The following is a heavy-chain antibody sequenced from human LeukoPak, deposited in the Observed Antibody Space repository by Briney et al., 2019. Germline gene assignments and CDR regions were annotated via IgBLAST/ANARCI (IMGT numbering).Heavy chain of an antibody. CDR2: ISAYNGNT. Sequence: ASVKVSCKASGYTFTSYGISWVRQAPGQGLEWMGWISAYNGNTNYAQKLQGRVTMTADTSTSTAYMELRSLRSDDTAAYYCARDIPPPYYYDSSGGIDYWGQGTLVTVSS. V-gene: IGHV1-18*01. D-gene: IGHD3-22*01. J-gene: IGHJ4*02. CDR3: ARDIPPPYYYDSSGGIDY. CDR1: GYTFTSYG.